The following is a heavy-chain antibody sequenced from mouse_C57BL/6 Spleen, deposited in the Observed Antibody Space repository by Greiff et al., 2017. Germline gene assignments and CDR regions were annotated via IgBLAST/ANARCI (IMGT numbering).Heavy chain of an antibody. Sequence: EVKLVESGGGLVKPGGSLKLSCAASGFTFSDYGMHWVRQAPEKGLEWVAYISSGSSTIYYADTVKGRFTISRDNAKNTLILQRTSLRSEDTAMYYCARSDYVYAMDYWGQGTSVTVSS. CDR3: ARSDYVYAMDY. D-gene: IGHD2-4*01. CDR1: GFTFSDYG. V-gene: IGHV5-17*01. CDR2: ISSGSSTI. J-gene: IGHJ4*01.